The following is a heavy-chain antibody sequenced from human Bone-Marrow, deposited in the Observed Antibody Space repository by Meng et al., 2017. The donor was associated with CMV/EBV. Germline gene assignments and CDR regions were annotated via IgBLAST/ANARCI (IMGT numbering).Heavy chain of an antibody. D-gene: IGHD3-16*01. CDR1: GFTFSDYY. CDR3: ARGHIWGDDAFDI. CDR2: ISSSGSTI. V-gene: IGHV3-11*04. J-gene: IGHJ3*02. Sequence: GESLKISCAASGFTFSDYYMSWIRQAPGKGLEWVSYISSSGSTIYYADSVKGRFTISRDNAKNSLYLQMNSLRAEDTAVYYCARGHIWGDDAFDIWGQGTMVTVSS.